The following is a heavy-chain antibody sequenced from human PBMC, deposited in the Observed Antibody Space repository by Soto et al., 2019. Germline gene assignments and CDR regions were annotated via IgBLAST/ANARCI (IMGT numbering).Heavy chain of an antibody. CDR1: GYTFTHYA. D-gene: IGHD3-3*01. CDR2: INGANGDT. CDR3: ARDPFYDYWSGSNWFDP. V-gene: IGHV1-3*01. J-gene: IGHJ5*02. Sequence: VQLVQSGAEVKKPGASVKVSCKASGYTFTHYAMHWVRQAPGQRPEWMGWINGANGDTKYSQKFQGRLTITRNTSATTAYMELSSLRCEDTAIYYCARDPFYDYWSGSNWFDPCGQGTLITVSS.